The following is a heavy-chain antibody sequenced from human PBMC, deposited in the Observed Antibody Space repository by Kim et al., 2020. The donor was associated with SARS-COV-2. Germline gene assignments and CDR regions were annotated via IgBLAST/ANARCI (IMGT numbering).Heavy chain of an antibody. CDR2: VYTAGGT. J-gene: IGHJ4*02. CDR3: ATRDPLYFYGAVTYFIL. V-gene: IGHV3-53*01. CDR1: GFAVSGIY. D-gene: IGHD3-10*01. Sequence: GGSLRLSCAASGFAVSGIYITWVRQAPGKGLEWVSIVYTAGGTYYADSVQGRFTISRDHSKNTVYLQMNSLTGEDTAVYYCATRDPLYFYGAVTYFILWGQGTLVTVSS.